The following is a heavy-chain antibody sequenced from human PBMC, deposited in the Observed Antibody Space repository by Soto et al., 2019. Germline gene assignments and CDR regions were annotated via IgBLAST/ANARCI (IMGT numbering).Heavy chain of an antibody. J-gene: IGHJ4*02. Sequence: SETLSLTCGVYGGSFSGYYWSWIRQPPGKGLEWIGEINHSGSTNYNPSLKSRVTISVDTSKNQFSLKLSSVTAADTAVYYCARGLPVARQGFDYWGQGTLVTVSS. CDR3: ARGLPVARQGFDY. CDR2: INHSGST. D-gene: IGHD6-19*01. CDR1: GGSFSGYY. V-gene: IGHV4-34*01.